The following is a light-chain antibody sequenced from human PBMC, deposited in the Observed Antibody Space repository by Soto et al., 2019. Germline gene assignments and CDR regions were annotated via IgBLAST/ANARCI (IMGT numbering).Light chain of an antibody. CDR2: SAS. CDR1: QSISTY. V-gene: IGKV1-39*01. CDR3: QQSNSIPFT. J-gene: IGKJ2*01. Sequence: DIQMTQSPSTLSASVGGRVTITCRASQSISTYLNWYQQTPGKAPALLISSASTLQSGVPSRFSGSGSGTDFTLTISSLQPEDFATYYCQQSNSIPFTFGQGTRLEIK.